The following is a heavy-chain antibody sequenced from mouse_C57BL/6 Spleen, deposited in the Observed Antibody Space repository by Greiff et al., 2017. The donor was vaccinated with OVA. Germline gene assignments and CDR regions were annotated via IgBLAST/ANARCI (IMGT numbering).Heavy chain of an antibody. Sequence: DVKLVESGGGLVKPGGSLKLSCAASGFTFSDYGMHWVRQAPEKGLEWVAYISSGSSTIYYADTVKGRFTISRDTAKNTLFLQMTRLRSEDTAMYYCARGTTVVATFAYWGQGTLVTVSA. CDR1: GFTFSDYG. V-gene: IGHV5-17*01. CDR3: ARGTTVVATFAY. CDR2: ISSGSSTI. D-gene: IGHD1-1*01. J-gene: IGHJ3*01.